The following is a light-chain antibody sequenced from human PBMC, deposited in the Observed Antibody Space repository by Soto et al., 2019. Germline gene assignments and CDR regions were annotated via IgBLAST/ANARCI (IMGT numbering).Light chain of an antibody. CDR3: AAWDDSLNGVV. V-gene: IGLV1-36*01. CDR1: NSNIGSNV. J-gene: IGLJ2*01. Sequence: QSVLTQPPSVSEAPRQRVTISCSGSNSNIGSNVVNWYQQLPGKAPKLLIYYDDLVPSGVSDRFSGSKSGTSASLAISGLQSEDEADYYCAAWDDSLNGVVFGGGTQLTVL. CDR2: YDD.